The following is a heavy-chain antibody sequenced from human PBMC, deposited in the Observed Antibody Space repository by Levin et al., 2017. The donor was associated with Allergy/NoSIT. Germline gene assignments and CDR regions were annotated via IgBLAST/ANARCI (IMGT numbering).Heavy chain of an antibody. Sequence: GGSLRLSCAGSGFTFEEHAMHWVRQAPGKGLEWVSGIMWDSSKIGYADSVKGRFTISRDNAKNSLYLQMNSLRPEDTALYYCGKDMSPGGMDVWGQGTTVTVSS. CDR2: IMWDSSKI. V-gene: IGHV3-9*01. CDR3: GKDMSPGGMDV. CDR1: GFTFEEHA. D-gene: IGHD3-10*01. J-gene: IGHJ6*02.